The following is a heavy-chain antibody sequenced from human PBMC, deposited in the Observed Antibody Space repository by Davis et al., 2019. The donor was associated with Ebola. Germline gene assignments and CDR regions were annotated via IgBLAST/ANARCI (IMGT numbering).Heavy chain of an antibody. D-gene: IGHD6-13*01. Sequence: KVSCKGSGYSFTSYWISWVRQMPGKGLEWMGRIDPSDSYTNYSPSFQGHVTISADKTSSTAYLQWSSLKASDTATYYCARWGSSSSADYWGQGTLVTVSS. CDR1: GYSFTSYW. CDR3: ARWGSSSSADY. V-gene: IGHV5-10-1*01. CDR2: IDPSDSYT. J-gene: IGHJ4*02.